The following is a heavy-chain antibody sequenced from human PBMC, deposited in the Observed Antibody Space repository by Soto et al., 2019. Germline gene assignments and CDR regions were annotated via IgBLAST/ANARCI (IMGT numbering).Heavy chain of an antibody. V-gene: IGHV4-39*01. J-gene: IGHJ4*02. D-gene: IGHD6-6*01. CDR1: SASLSSSTYY. CDR2: IYYSGNT. Sequence: TSETLSLTCSVSSASLSSSTYYWSWIRQPPGRGPEWIGSIYYSGNTYYKPSLKSRVSISIDTSRNQFSLKPTSVTAADTGVYYCASSSPFHYWGPGILVTVSS. CDR3: ASSSPFHY.